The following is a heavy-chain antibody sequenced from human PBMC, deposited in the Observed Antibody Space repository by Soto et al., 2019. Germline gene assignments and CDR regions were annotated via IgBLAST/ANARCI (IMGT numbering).Heavy chain of an antibody. CDR2: INAGNGNT. J-gene: IGHJ5*02. CDR3: ARAERYSYDHLPEFDP. CDR1: GYTFTSYA. Sequence: GASVKVSCKASGYTFTSYAMHWVRQAPGQRLEWMGWINAGNGNTKYSQKFQGRVTITRDTSASTAYMELSSLRSEDTAVYYCARAERYSYDHLPEFDPWGQGTLVTVSS. V-gene: IGHV1-3*01. D-gene: IGHD5-18*01.